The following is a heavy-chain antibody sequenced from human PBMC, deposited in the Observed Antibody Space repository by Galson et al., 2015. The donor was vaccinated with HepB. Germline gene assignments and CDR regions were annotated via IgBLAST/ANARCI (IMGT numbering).Heavy chain of an antibody. CDR3: ARDVAYSSSSRYYYYYGMDV. Sequence: SVKVSCKASGGTFSSYAISWVRQAPGQGLEWMGGIIPIFGTANYAQKFQGRVTITADKSTSTAYMELSSLRSEDTAVYYCARDVAYSSSSRYYYYYGMDVWGQGTTVTVSS. V-gene: IGHV1-69*06. D-gene: IGHD6-6*01. CDR2: IIPIFGTA. CDR1: GGTFSSYA. J-gene: IGHJ6*02.